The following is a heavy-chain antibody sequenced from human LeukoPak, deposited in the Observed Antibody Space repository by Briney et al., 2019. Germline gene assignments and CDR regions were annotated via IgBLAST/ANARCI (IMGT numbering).Heavy chain of an antibody. Sequence: KTSETLSLTCAVSGYSIISDYYWGWFRLPPGKGLEWVGSINHSGSTYYNLSLKSRVTISVDTSKNKFSLSVSSVTAADTAVYYCARNLGYSTLDYWGQGLLVTVSS. D-gene: IGHD6-13*01. CDR1: GYSIISDYY. CDR3: ARNLGYSTLDY. J-gene: IGHJ4*02. CDR2: INHSGST. V-gene: IGHV4-38-2*01.